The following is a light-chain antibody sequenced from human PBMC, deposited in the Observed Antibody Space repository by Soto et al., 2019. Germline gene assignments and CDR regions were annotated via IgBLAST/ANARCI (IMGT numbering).Light chain of an antibody. CDR2: EVS. CDR1: ISDVDNYNF. V-gene: IGLV2-14*01. J-gene: IGLJ1*01. Sequence: QSVLTQPASVSGSPGQSITISCTGTISDVDNYNFVSWYQQHPGKAPKLMIYEVSNRPSGVSNRFSASKSGYTASLTISGLQAEDEADYYCSSYTSSSNHVFGSGTKLPVL. CDR3: SSYTSSSNHV.